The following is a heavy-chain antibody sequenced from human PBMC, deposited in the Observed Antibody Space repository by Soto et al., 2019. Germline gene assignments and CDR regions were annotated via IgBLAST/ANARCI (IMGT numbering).Heavy chain of an antibody. J-gene: IGHJ6*02. CDR2: IYPGDSDT. Sequence: GESLKISCKGSGYSFTSYWIGWVRQMPGKGLEWMGIIYPGDSDTRYSPSFQGQVTISADKSISTAYLQWSSLKASDTAMYYCARDQGPDIVANPTTYYYYGMDVRGQGTTLTVSS. V-gene: IGHV5-51*01. D-gene: IGHD5-12*01. CDR3: ARDQGPDIVANPTTYYYYGMDV. CDR1: GYSFTSYW.